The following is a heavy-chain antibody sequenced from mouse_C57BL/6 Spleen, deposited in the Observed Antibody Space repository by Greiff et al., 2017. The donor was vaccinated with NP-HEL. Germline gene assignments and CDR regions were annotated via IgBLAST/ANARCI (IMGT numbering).Heavy chain of an antibody. CDR3: TRGGNLPYSNAMDY. D-gene: IGHD2-5*01. J-gene: IGHJ4*01. CDR2: ISSGGDYI. V-gene: IGHV5-9-1*02. CDR1: GFTFSSYA. Sequence: EVQRVESGEGLVKPGGSLKLSCAASGFTFSSYAMSWVRQTPEKRLEWVAYISSGGDYIYYADTVKGRFTISRDNARNTLYLQMSSLKSEDTAMYYCTRGGNLPYSNAMDYWGQGTSVTVSS.